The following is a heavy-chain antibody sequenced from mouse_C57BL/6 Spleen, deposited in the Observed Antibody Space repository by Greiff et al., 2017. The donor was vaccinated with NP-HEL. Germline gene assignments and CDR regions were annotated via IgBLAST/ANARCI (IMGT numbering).Heavy chain of an antibody. J-gene: IGHJ3*01. CDR1: GYTFTDYY. Sequence: QVQLQQSGAELVRPGASVKLSCKASGYTFTDYYINWVKQRPGQGLEWIARIYPGSGNTYYNEKFKGKATLTAEKSSSTAYMQLSSLTSEDSAVYYCAPGGGQFAYWGQGTLVTVSA. CDR3: APGGGQFAY. D-gene: IGHD3-3*01. V-gene: IGHV1-76*01. CDR2: IYPGSGNT.